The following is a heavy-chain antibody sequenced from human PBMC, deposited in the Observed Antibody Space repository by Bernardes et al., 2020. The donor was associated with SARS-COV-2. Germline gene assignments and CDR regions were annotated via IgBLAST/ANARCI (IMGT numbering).Heavy chain of an antibody. J-gene: IGHJ4*02. CDR1: GFTFSSYG. CDR3: ARDLPHSSGEDY. D-gene: IGHD3-22*01. CDR2: IWYDGSNK. V-gene: IGHV3-33*01. Sequence: SLRLSCAASGFTFSSYGMHWVRQAPGKGLEWVAVIWYDGSNKYYADSVKGRFTISRDNSKNTLYLQMNSLRAEDTAVYYCARDLPHSSGEDYWGQGTLVTVSS.